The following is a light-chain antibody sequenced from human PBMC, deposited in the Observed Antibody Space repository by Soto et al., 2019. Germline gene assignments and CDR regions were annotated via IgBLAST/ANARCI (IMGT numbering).Light chain of an antibody. J-gene: IGKJ1*01. CDR3: QQYET. CDR1: QSVSSSY. V-gene: IGKV3-20*01. CDR2: GAS. Sequence: EIVLSQSPGTLSLSPGERATLSCRASQSVSSSYLAWYQQIPGQAPRLLNYGASSRATGIPDRFRCSGSGTDFTLTISRLEPEDFAVYYCQQYETFGQGTKVDI.